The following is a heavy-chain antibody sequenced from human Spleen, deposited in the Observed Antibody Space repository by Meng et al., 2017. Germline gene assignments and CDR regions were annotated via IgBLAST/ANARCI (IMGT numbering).Heavy chain of an antibody. CDR1: GAPISSSNC. CDR2: INHSGIT. CDR3: ARGPTTMAHDFDY. J-gene: IGHJ4*02. Sequence: HRREPAPCRVNPSATLSLTCAASGAPISSSNCCSWGPPPPGRGLEWIGEINHSGITTYNPSLESRATISVDTSQNNLSLKLSSVTAADSAVYYCARGPTTMAHDFDYWGQGTLVTVSS. D-gene: IGHD4-11*01. V-gene: IGHV4-4*02.